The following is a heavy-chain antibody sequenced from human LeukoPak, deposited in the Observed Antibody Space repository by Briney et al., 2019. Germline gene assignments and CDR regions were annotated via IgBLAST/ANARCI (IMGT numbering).Heavy chain of an antibody. D-gene: IGHD2-15*01. V-gene: IGHV1-18*01. Sequence: GSSVKVSCKASGGTFTSYGISWVRQAPGQGLEWMGWISAYNGNTNYAQKLQGRVTMTTDTSTSTAYMELRSLRSDDTAVYYCARDPSCSGGSCYSSFSDYWGQGTLVTVSS. CDR2: ISAYNGNT. CDR1: GGTFTSYG. J-gene: IGHJ4*02. CDR3: ARDPSCSGGSCYSSFSDY.